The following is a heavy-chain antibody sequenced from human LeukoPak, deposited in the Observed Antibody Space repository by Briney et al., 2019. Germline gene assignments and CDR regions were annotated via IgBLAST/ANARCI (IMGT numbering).Heavy chain of an antibody. J-gene: IGHJ4*02. CDR2: IYYSGST. CDR3: ARRGSSSSLDF. D-gene: IGHD6-6*01. V-gene: IGHV4-59*08. CDR1: GGSITSDY. Sequence: SETLSLTCTVSGGSITSDYWSWIRQPPGKGLEWIGYIYYSGSTNYNPSLKSRVTISIDMSKNQFSLKLSSVTAADTAVYYCARRGSSSSLDFWGQGTLVTVSS.